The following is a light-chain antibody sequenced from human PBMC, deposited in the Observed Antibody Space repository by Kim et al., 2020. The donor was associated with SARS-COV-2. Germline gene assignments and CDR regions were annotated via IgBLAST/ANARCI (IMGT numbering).Light chain of an antibody. J-gene: IGLJ2*01. V-gene: IGLV7-43*01. Sequence: QAVVTQEPSLTVSPGGTVTLTCTSSTGAVTNNDYPNWLQQKPGQPPRPLIYNTNKKHSWTPARFFGFLLGGKAALTLSDVQPEDEADYYCLLYNGGDQLAVFGGGTQLTVL. CDR2: NTN. CDR3: LLYNGGDQLAV. CDR1: TGAVTNNDY.